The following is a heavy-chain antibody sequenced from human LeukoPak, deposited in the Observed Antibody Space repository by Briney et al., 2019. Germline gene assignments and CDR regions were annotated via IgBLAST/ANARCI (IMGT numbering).Heavy chain of an antibody. V-gene: IGHV1-18*01. CDR2: ISAYNGNT. D-gene: IGHD3-16*01. J-gene: IGHJ5*02. CDR3: ARDVQLGLNWFDP. CDR1: GYTFTSYG. Sequence: ASVKVSCKASGYTFTSYGISWVRQAPGQGRECMGWISAYNGNTNYAQKLQGRVTMTTDTSTSTAYMELRSLRSDDTAVYYCARDVQLGLNWFDPWGQGTLVTVSS.